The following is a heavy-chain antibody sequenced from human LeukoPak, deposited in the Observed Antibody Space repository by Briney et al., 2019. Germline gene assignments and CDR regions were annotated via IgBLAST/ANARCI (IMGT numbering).Heavy chain of an antibody. D-gene: IGHD2-15*01. CDR1: GGSFSGYY. V-gene: IGHV4-34*01. J-gene: IGHJ4*02. CDR3: ARGGRGYCSGGSCYIGN. Sequence: SETLSLTCAVYGGSFSGYYWSWIRQPPGKGLEWIGEINHSGSTNYNPSLRSRVTISVDTSKNQFSLKLSSVTAADTAVYYCARGGRGYCSGGSCYIGNWGQGTLVTVSS. CDR2: INHSGST.